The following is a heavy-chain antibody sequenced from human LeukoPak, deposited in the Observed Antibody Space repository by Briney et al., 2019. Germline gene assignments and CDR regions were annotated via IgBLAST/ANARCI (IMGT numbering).Heavy chain of an antibody. CDR1: GFTFDDYA. CDR2: IGWNSGSI. D-gene: IGHD5/OR15-5a*01. CDR3: AKDRGLYADYFDY. V-gene: IGHV3-9*01. J-gene: IGHJ4*02. Sequence: GGSLRLSCAASGFTFDDYAMHWVRQAPGKGLEWVSSIGWNSGSIAYADSVKGRFTISRDNAKNSLHLQMNSLRAEDTALYYCAKDRGLYADYFDYWGQGTLVTVSS.